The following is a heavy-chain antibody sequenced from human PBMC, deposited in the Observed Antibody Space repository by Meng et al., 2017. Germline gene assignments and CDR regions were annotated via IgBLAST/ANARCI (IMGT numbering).Heavy chain of an antibody. Sequence: VQRVSAGAEVKKPGAPVKVSCKPSGYNFPDYFIHWVRRAPGQGLEWMGRINPKSGDTHYAQKFHARVTMTGDTSISTAYMELSGLRSDDTAMYYCARDEDISAAGKLFGDYWGQGTLVTVSS. CDR3: ARDEDISAAGKLFGDY. CDR1: GYNFPDYF. V-gene: IGHV1-2*06. CDR2: INPKSGDT. J-gene: IGHJ4*02. D-gene: IGHD6-25*01.